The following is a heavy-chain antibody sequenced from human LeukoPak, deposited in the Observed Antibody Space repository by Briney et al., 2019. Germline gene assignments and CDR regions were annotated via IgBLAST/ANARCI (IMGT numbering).Heavy chain of an antibody. V-gene: IGHV3-21*04. CDR2: ISSSSSYI. CDR3: AKDLGPRGMDV. CDR1: GFTFSDYT. Sequence: PGGSLRLSCAASGFTFSDYTMNWVRQAPGKGLEWVSSISSSSSYIYYADSVKGRFTISRDNSKNTLYLQMNSLRAEDTAVYYCAKDLGPRGMDVWGQGTTVTVSS. J-gene: IGHJ6*02.